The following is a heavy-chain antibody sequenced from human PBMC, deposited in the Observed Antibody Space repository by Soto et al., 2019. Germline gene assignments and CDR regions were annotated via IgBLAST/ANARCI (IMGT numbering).Heavy chain of an antibody. V-gene: IGHV4-38-2*01. J-gene: IGHJ4*02. CDR3: ARSFHYYDSSGYYYFDY. CDR1: GYSISSGYY. Sequence: PSETLSLTCAVSGYSISSGYYWGWIRQPPGKGLEWIGSIYHSGSTYYNPSLKSRVAISVDTSKNQLSLKLSSVTAADTAVYYCARSFHYYDSSGYYYFDYWGQGTLVTVSS. CDR2: IYHSGST. D-gene: IGHD3-22*01.